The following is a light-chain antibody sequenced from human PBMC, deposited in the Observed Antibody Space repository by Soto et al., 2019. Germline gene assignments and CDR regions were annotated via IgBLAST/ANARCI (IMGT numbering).Light chain of an antibody. CDR3: QQANGFPIT. Sequence: DVQMPQCPCSVSASVGDRVTITCRASQGITNRLAWYQQKPGKAPKLLIYEASSLQSGVPSRISGRGSGTDFSLTISILQPEDLATYYCQQANGFPITFGQGTQLEIK. V-gene: IGKV1D-12*01. CDR1: QGITNR. CDR2: EAS. J-gene: IGKJ5*01.